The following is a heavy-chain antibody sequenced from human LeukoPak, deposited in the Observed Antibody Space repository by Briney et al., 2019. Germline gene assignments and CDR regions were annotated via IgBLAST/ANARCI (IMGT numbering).Heavy chain of an antibody. J-gene: IGHJ4*02. D-gene: IGHD6-19*01. CDR3: ARDLSLAVPVQGY. CDR1: GYTFTGYY. CDR2: INPNSGGT. V-gene: IGHV1-2*02. Sequence: ASVKVSFKASGYTFTGYYMHWVRQAPGQGPEWMGWINPNSGGTNYAQKFQGRVTMTGDTSISTAYMELSRLRSDDTAVYYCARDLSLAVPVQGYWGQGTLVTVSS.